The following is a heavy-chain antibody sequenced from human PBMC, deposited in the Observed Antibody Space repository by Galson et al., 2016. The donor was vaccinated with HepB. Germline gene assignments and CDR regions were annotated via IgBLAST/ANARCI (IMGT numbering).Heavy chain of an antibody. CDR1: GFTFGSFE. Sequence: SLRLSCAGSGFTFGSFEMTWVRQAPGKGLEWVSIIHFSGTPIYYADPVKGRFSISRDDAKNSVFLQMNSLTVDDTAKYFCARDRVDIVAAPSSIRNYYGMDVWGQGTTVTVSS. V-gene: IGHV3-48*03. D-gene: IGHD5-12*01. J-gene: IGHJ6*02. CDR3: ARDRVDIVAAPSSIRNYYGMDV. CDR2: IHFSGTPI.